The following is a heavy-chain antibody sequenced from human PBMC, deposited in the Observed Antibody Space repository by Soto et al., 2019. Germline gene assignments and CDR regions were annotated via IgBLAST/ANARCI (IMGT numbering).Heavy chain of an antibody. J-gene: IGHJ5*02. CDR3: VRPDSTGYYDH. CDR1: GYSFTNYW. D-gene: IGHD3-22*01. V-gene: IGHV5-51*01. CDR2: INPADSDT. Sequence: GESLKISCKASGYSFTNYWIGWVRQMPGKGLEWMGIINPADSDTRYSPSFQGQVTVSVDKSISTAYLQRGSLKASDTAMYYCVRPDSTGYYDHWGQGTSFTVSS.